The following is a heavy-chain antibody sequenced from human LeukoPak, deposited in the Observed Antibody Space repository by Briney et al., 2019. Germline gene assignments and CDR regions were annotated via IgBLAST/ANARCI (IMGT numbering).Heavy chain of an antibody. D-gene: IGHD3-22*01. V-gene: IGHV5-51*01. CDR1: GYSFTSYW. CDR3: ARLQYYYDSSGYHPTRYFDY. Sequence: GESLKISCKGSGYSFTSYWIGWVRLMPGKGLEWMGIIYPGDSDTRYSPSFQGQVTISADKSISTAYLQWSSLKASDTAMYYCARLQYYYDSSGYHPTRYFDYWGQGTLVTVSS. J-gene: IGHJ4*02. CDR2: IYPGDSDT.